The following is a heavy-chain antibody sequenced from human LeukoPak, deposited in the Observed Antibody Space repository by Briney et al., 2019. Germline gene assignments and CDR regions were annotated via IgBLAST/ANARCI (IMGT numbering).Heavy chain of an antibody. D-gene: IGHD2-2*01. J-gene: IGHJ4*02. CDR2: INPNSGGT. CDR3: ARDPSGYGVPFDY. CDR1: GYTFTGYY. V-gene: IGHV1-2*06. Sequence: ASVKVSCKASGYTFTGYYMHWVRQAPGQGLEWMGRINPNSGGTNYAQKFQGRVTMTRDTSISTAYMELSRLRSDGTAVYYCARDPSGYGVPFDYWGQGTLVTVSS.